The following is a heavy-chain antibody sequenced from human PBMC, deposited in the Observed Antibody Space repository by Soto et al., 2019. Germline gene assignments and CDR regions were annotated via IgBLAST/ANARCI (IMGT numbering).Heavy chain of an antibody. Sequence: PSETLSLTCTVSGGSVSSGSYYWSWIRQPPGKGLEWIGYIYYSGSTNYNPSLKSRVTISVDTSKNQFSLKLSSVTAADTAVYYCASNGRSNYGDYLYYFDSWGQGTLATVSS. V-gene: IGHV4-61*01. D-gene: IGHD4-17*01. CDR3: ASNGRSNYGDYLYYFDS. CDR1: GGSVSSGSYY. CDR2: IYYSGST. J-gene: IGHJ4*02.